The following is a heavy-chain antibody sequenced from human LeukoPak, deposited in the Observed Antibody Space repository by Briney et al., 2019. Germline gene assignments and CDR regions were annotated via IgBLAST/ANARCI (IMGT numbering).Heavy chain of an antibody. Sequence: SVKVSCKASGGTFSSYAISWVRQAPGQGLEWIGRIIPIFGTANYAQKFQGRVTITTDESTGTAYMVLSSLRSEDTAVYYCERDYYYYYYMDVWGKGTTVTVSS. J-gene: IGHJ6*03. CDR3: ERDYYYYYYMDV. V-gene: IGHV1-69*05. CDR2: IIPIFGTA. CDR1: GGTFSSYA.